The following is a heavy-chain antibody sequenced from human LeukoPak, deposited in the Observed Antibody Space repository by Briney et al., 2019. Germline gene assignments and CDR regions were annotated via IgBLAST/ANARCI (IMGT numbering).Heavy chain of an antibody. CDR2: MYYSGIS. Sequence: SETLSLTCTVSGGSISSSSHYWGWIRQPPGKGLEWIGSMYYSGISYYNPSLKSRVTISVDTSKNQFSLRLSSVTAADTAMYYCARLCYPGWYFDYWGQGTLVTVSS. CDR1: GGSISSSSHY. D-gene: IGHD3-10*02. V-gene: IGHV4-39*01. J-gene: IGHJ4*02. CDR3: ARLCYPGWYFDY.